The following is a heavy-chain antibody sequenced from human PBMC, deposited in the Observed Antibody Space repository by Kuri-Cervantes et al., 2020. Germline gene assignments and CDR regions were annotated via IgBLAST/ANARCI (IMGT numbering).Heavy chain of an antibody. D-gene: IGHD6-6*01. CDR1: GFTFSSYA. J-gene: IGHJ5*02. Sequence: GESLKISCAASGFTFSSYAMSWVRQAPGKGLEWVSAISGSGGSTYYADSVKGRFTISRDNAKNSLYLQMNSLRAEDTAVYYCASGYSSSSVWFDPWGQGTLVTVSS. V-gene: IGHV3-23*01. CDR3: ASGYSSSSVWFDP. CDR2: ISGSGGST.